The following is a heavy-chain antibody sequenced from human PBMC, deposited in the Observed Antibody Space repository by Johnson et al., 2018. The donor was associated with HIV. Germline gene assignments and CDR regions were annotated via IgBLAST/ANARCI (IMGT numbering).Heavy chain of an antibody. Sequence: MLLVESGGGLVQPGGSLRLSCATSGFTFSSYWMSWVRQAPGKGLEWVANIKQGGSEKYYVDSVKGRFTISRDNSKNTLYMQMNSLRAEDTAVYYCAREGGDAFDIWGQGTMVTVSS. D-gene: IGHD1-26*01. J-gene: IGHJ3*02. CDR2: IKQGGSEK. V-gene: IGHV3-7*01. CDR1: GFTFSSYW. CDR3: AREGGDAFDI.